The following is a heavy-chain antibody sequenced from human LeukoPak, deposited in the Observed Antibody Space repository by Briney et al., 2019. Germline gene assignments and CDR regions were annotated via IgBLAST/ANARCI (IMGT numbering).Heavy chain of an antibody. J-gene: IGHJ4*02. CDR3: AKDRPNYYGSNGHYYRRDGDY. CDR1: GFTFSIYA. D-gene: IGHD3-22*01. V-gene: IGHV3-23*01. Sequence: GGSLRLSCAASGFTFSIYAMSWVRQAPGKGLQWVSSVTSSGDGTYYADSVKGRFTISRDNSENVLYLQMNSLRVEDTAVYFCAKDRPNYYGSNGHYYRRDGDYWGQGTLVTVSS. CDR2: VTSSGDGT.